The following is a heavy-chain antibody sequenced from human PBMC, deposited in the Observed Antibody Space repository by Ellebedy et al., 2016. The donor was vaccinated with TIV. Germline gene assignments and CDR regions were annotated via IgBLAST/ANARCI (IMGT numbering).Heavy chain of an antibody. J-gene: IGHJ5*02. CDR2: IHYSGSI. D-gene: IGHD1-1*01. CDR3: ARDRFWGNWRYKGNWLDP. V-gene: IGHV4-59*01. CDR1: GGSISDSS. Sequence: SETLSLTCTVSGGSISDSSWSWIRQAPGKGLEWIAYIHYSGSIDYSPSLKSRLTVSRHTSKNEVSLSVTSVTAADTAVYYCARDRFWGNWRYKGNWLDPWGQGTLVTVSS.